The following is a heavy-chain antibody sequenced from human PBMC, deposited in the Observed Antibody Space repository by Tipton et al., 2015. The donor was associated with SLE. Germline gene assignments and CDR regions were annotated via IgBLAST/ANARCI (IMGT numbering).Heavy chain of an antibody. Sequence: TLSLTCTVSGASINSNFWSWIRQSPGKGLEWIGYIYSGGSTKYNPYFESRVTMSIDTSKNQFSLKLSSVTAADTAVYYCARDTVGVRRAFDIWGQGTMVTVSS. CDR3: ARDTVGVRRAFDI. D-gene: IGHD4-11*01. CDR1: GASINSNF. J-gene: IGHJ3*02. V-gene: IGHV4-59*01. CDR2: IYSGGST.